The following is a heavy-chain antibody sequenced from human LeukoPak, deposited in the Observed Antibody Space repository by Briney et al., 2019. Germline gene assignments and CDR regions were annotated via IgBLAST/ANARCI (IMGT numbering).Heavy chain of an antibody. CDR3: ARPQCCIDDAFDI. D-gene: IGHD2-8*02. CDR2: INPSGGST. Sequence: ASVKVSCKASGYTFTSYYMHWVRQAPGQGLEWMGIINPSGGSTSYAQKFQGRVTMTRDTTTSTVYMELSSLRSEDTAVYYCARPQCCIDDAFDIWGQGTMVTVSS. CDR1: GYTFTSYY. V-gene: IGHV1-46*01. J-gene: IGHJ3*02.